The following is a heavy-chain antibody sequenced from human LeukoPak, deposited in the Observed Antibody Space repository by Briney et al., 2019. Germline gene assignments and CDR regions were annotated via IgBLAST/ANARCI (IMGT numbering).Heavy chain of an antibody. CDR3: TRGPRYFDWLGFDY. CDR1: GFTFGDYA. J-gene: IGHJ4*02. V-gene: IGHV3-49*03. Sequence: GGSLRLSCTASGFTFGDYAMSWFRQAPGKGLELVGFIRSKAYGGTTEYAASVKGRFTISRDDSKSIAYLQMNSLKTEDTAVYYCTRGPRYFDWLGFDYWGQGILVTVSS. CDR2: IRSKAYGGTT. D-gene: IGHD3-9*01.